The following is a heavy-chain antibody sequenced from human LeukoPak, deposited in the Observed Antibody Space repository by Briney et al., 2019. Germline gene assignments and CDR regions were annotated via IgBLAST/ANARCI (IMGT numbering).Heavy chain of an antibody. Sequence: ESGPTLVNPTQTLTLTCTFSGFSLSTSGMCVSWIRQPPGKALEWLARIDWDDDKYYSTSLKTRLTISKDTSKNQVVLTMTNMDPVDTATYYCARMILGGDNLSFDYWGQGTLVTVSS. CDR3: ARMILGGDNLSFDY. D-gene: IGHD2-21*02. CDR2: IDWDDDK. J-gene: IGHJ4*02. V-gene: IGHV2-70*11. CDR1: GFSLSTSGMC.